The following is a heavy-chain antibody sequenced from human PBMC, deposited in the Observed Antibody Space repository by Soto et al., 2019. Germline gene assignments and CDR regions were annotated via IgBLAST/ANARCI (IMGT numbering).Heavy chain of an antibody. J-gene: IGHJ5*02. CDR3: ARDSYSHLWP. Sequence: QVQLQESDPGLVKPSETLSLTCSVSGGSVSSGSYYWNWIRQPPGKGLEWIGYIYYSGSTNYNPSLKSRVSISLDTSKNQFSLNLNSLTAADTAVYYCARDSYSHLWPWGQGTLVTVSS. CDR1: GGSVSSGSYY. V-gene: IGHV4-61*01. D-gene: IGHD4-4*01. CDR2: IYYSGST.